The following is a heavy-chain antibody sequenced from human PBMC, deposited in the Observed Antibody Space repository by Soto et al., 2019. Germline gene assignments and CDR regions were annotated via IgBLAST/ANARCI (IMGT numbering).Heavy chain of an antibody. J-gene: IGHJ4*02. CDR2: INPSGGST. CDR3: ARDIVVVPAAIGFDY. V-gene: IGHV1-46*03. Sequence: QVQLVQSGAEVKKPGASVKVSCKASGYTFTSYYMHWVRQAPGQGLEWMGIINPSGGSTSYAQKFQGRVTMTRDTSTSTVYMELSSLRSEDTAVYYCARDIVVVPAAIGFDYWGQGTLVTVSS. CDR1: GYTFTSYY. D-gene: IGHD2-2*02.